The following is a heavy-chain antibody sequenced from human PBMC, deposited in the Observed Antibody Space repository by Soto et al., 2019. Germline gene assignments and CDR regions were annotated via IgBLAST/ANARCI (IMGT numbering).Heavy chain of an antibody. CDR1: GGSISSGGYY. V-gene: IGHV4-31*01. CDR2: FFYSVSF. J-gene: IGHJ4*02. CDR3: ARVKYSSSSYYFDY. Sequence: SETLSLTCTVSGGSISSGGYYWSWIRQHPGKGLEWIGYFFYSVSFFYNPSLKILVTISVDTFKNLFSLNLSSVTAADTSVYYCARVKYSSSSYYFDYWGQGTLVTVSS. D-gene: IGHD6-6*01.